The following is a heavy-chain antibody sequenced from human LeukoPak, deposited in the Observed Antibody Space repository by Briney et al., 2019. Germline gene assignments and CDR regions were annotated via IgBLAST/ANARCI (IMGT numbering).Heavy chain of an antibody. J-gene: IGHJ4*02. CDR2: IYYSGST. V-gene: IGHV4-39*01. CDR3: ARPPSGEYYFDY. D-gene: IGHD3-10*01. Sequence: SETLSLTCAVSGGSISSTTSYWGWIRQPPGKGLEWIGRIYYSGSTFYNPSLKSRVTISVDTSKNQFSLKLSSVTAADTAVYYCARPPSGEYYFDYWGQGTLVTVSS. CDR1: GGSISSTTSY.